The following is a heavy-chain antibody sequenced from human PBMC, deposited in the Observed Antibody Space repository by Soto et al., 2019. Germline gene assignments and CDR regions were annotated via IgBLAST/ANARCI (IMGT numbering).Heavy chain of an antibody. D-gene: IGHD2-15*01. V-gene: IGHV1-69*13. Sequence: SVKVSCKASGYTFTSYGISWVRQAPGQGLEWMGGIIPIFGTANYAQKFQGRVTITADESTSTAYMELRSLRSDDTAVYYCARVDIVVVVAAANWFDPWGQGTLVTVSS. CDR2: IIPIFGTA. J-gene: IGHJ5*02. CDR3: ARVDIVVVVAAANWFDP. CDR1: GYTFTSYG.